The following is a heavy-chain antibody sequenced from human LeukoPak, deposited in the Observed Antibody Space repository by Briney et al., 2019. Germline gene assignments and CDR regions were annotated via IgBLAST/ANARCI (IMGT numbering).Heavy chain of an antibody. V-gene: IGHV1-24*01. CDR3: VRFAAGPDPYYP. J-gene: IGHJ5*02. Sequence: ASVKVSCKVSGYTLTELSMHWVRQAPGKGLEWMGCFDPEDGETIYAQNFQGRVTMTEDTSTDTAYMELNNLTSEDTAVYYCVRFAAGPDPYYPWGQGTLVTVSS. CDR1: GYTLTELS. CDR2: FDPEDGET. D-gene: IGHD6-25*01.